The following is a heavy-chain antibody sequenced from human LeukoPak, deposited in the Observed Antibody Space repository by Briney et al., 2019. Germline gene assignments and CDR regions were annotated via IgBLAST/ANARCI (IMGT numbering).Heavy chain of an antibody. CDR3: ARGADYYDSSGYYCDY. V-gene: IGHV3-30-3*01. CDR2: ISYDGSNK. Sequence: GRSLRLSCAASGFTFSSYAMHWVRQAPGKGLEWVAVISYDGSNKYYADSVKGRFTISRDNSKNTLYLQMNSLRAKDTAVYYCARGADYYDSSGYYCDYWGQGTLVTVSS. J-gene: IGHJ4*02. CDR1: GFTFSSYA. D-gene: IGHD3-22*01.